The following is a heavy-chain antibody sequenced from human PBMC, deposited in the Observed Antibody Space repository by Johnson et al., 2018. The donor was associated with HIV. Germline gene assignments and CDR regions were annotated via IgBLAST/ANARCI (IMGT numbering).Heavy chain of an antibody. CDR3: ANRDGNGFDI. CDR1: GFTFSSYW. Sequence: VQLVESGGGLVQPGRSLRLSCAASGFTFSSYWMSWVRQAPGKGLEWVAYIRQDGSKKYYVDSVKGRFTISRDNSKNTLYLLMNSLRDADPAVYHCANRDGNGFDIWGQGTMVTVSS. V-gene: IGHV3-7*03. D-gene: IGHD1-14*01. J-gene: IGHJ3*02. CDR2: IRQDGSKK.